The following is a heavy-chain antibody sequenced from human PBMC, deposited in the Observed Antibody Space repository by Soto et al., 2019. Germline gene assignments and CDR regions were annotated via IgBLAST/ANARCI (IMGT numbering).Heavy chain of an antibody. CDR1: GASIRNFY. D-gene: IGHD6-19*01. J-gene: IGHJ4*02. CDR3: AQTTGWPGFDY. CDR2: IYNGERT. Sequence: QVXLQESGPGLVKPSETMSLTCTASGASIRNFYWNWVRQFPGKGLEWIGHIYNGERTNYNPSLKSRVTISVDTSKNQFSLKLSSVTVADTAVYYCAQTTGWPGFDYWGQGTLVAVSS. V-gene: IGHV4-59*01.